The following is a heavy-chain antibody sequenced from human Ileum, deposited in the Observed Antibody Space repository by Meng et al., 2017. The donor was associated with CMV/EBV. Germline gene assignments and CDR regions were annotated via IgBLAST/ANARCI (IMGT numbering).Heavy chain of an antibody. J-gene: IGHJ4*02. CDR3: ARDQGVTIFRVVITDPNFDY. D-gene: IGHD3-3*01. Sequence: FSDYYMSWIRPAPGKGLGWVSYISSSGSTIYYADSVKGRFTISRDNAKNSLYLQMNSLRAEDTAVYYCARDQGVTIFRVVITDPNFDYWGQGTLVTVSS. CDR1: FSDYY. CDR2: ISSSGSTI. V-gene: IGHV3-11*04.